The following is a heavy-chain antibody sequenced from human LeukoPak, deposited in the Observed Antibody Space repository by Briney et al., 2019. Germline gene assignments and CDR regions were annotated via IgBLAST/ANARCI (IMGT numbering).Heavy chain of an antibody. CDR1: GFTFSSYA. D-gene: IGHD2-2*01. CDR3: ARARPATARYYYYYMDV. V-gene: IGHV3-23*01. Sequence: GGSLRLSCAASGFTFSSYAMSWVRQAPGKGLEWVSTINGSGDRKYYTDSVKGRFTISRDNSKNTLYLQMNSLRAEDTAVYYCARARPATARYYYYYMDVWGKGTTVTVSS. CDR2: INGSGDRK. J-gene: IGHJ6*03.